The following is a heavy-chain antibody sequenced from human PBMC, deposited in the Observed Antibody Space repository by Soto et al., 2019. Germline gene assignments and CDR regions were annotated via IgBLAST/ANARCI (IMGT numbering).Heavy chain of an antibody. D-gene: IGHD3-22*01. V-gene: IGHV1-46*01. J-gene: IGHJ4*02. CDR2: INPSGGST. CDR1: GYTFTSYY. Sequence: ASVKVSCKASGYTFTSYYMHWVRQAPGQGPEWMGIINPSGGSTSYAQKFQGRVTITRDTSTSTVYMELSSLRSEDTAVYYCARDYHDYYDSSGSPGYWGQGTLVTVSS. CDR3: ARDYHDYYDSSGSPGY.